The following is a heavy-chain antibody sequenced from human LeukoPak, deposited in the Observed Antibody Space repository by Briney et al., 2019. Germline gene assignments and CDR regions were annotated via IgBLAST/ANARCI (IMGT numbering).Heavy chain of an antibody. V-gene: IGHV3-74*03. CDR3: AKDYFGSLEY. Sequence: GGSLRLSCAAYGFAFSVSWMHWVRQAPGKGLVWVSVIKSDGGTAYADSVKGRFTISRDNAKNTVYLQMNSLRDEDTAVYYCAKDYFGSLEYWGQGILVTVSS. D-gene: IGHD2/OR15-2a*01. J-gene: IGHJ4*02. CDR1: GFAFSVSW. CDR2: IKSDGGT.